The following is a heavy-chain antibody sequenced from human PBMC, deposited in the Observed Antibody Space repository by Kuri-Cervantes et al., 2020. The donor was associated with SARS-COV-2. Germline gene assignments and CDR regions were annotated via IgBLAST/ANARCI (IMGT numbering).Heavy chain of an antibody. CDR3: ARPDCTINGVCFMDV. J-gene: IGHJ6*02. CDR2: INQDGSEK. CDR1: GFTFSYYW. V-gene: IGHV3-7*02. D-gene: IGHD2-8*01. Sequence: GESLKISCAASGFTFSYYWMSWVRQAPGKGLEWVANINQDGSEKYYVGSVKGRFTISRDNAKNSLYLQMNSLRAEDTAVFYCARPDCTINGVCFMDVWGQGTTGTGAS.